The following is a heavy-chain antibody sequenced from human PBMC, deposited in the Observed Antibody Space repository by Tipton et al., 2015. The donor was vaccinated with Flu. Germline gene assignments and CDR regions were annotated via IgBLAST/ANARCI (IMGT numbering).Heavy chain of an antibody. J-gene: IGHJ4*02. Sequence: SLRLSCAASGFTFSSYWMSWVRQAPGKGLEWVANIKQDGSVKYYVDSVRGRFIISRDNAKHSLYLQMNSLRGEDTAVYFCARAGGYYTPKGDYWGQGALVIVSS. CDR2: IKQDGSVK. V-gene: IGHV3-7*01. D-gene: IGHD3-10*01. CDR3: ARAGGYYTPKGDY. CDR1: GFTFSSYW.